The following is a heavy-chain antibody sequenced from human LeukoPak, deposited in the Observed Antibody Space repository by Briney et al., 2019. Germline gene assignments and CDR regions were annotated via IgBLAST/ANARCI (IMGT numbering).Heavy chain of an antibody. Sequence: GGSLRLSCAASGFPFSSYAMSWVRQAPGKGLEWVSAISGSGGSTYYADSVKGRFTISRDNSKNTVYLQMNNVRAEDTAVYYCAKDRGSSWYFFDYWGQGTLVTVSS. V-gene: IGHV3-23*01. CDR3: AKDRGSSWYFFDY. J-gene: IGHJ4*02. CDR1: GFPFSSYA. D-gene: IGHD6-13*01. CDR2: ISGSGGST.